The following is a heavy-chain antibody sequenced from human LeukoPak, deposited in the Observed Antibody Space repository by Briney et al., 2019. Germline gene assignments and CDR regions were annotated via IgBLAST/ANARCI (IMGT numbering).Heavy chain of an antibody. V-gene: IGHV3-7*01. CDR1: GFSVSGYW. Sequence: GGSLRLSCAVSGFSVSGYWMTWVRQAPGKGLEWVANTKQDGSEKNYVDSVKGRFTISRDNAENSLFLQMSSLRVEDTAVYYCAREWQGGIAAAGTRIEGDYWGQGTLVAVSS. J-gene: IGHJ4*02. CDR2: TKQDGSEK. CDR3: AREWQGGIAAAGTRIEGDY. D-gene: IGHD6-13*01.